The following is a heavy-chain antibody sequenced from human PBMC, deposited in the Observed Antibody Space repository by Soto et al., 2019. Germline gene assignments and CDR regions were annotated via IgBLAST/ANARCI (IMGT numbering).Heavy chain of an antibody. CDR3: ARRQDFGVFDY. Sequence: EVQLVESGGGLVQPGGSLRLSCAASGFTVSSNYMSWVRQAPGKGLEWVSVIYSGGSTYYADSVKGRFTISRDNAKNTLYLQMNSLRAEDTAVYYCARRQDFGVFDYCGQGTLVTVSS. D-gene: IGHD3-3*01. CDR1: GFTVSSNY. J-gene: IGHJ4*02. CDR2: IYSGGST. V-gene: IGHV3-66*01.